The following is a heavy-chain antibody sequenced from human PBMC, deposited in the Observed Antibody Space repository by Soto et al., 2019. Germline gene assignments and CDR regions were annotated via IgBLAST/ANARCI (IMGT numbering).Heavy chain of an antibody. CDR1: GYTFIYYA. J-gene: IGHJ4*02. CDR3: ATRIYGGPAHY. V-gene: IGHV1-3*01. Sequence: VASVKVSCKAFGYTFIYYAMHWVRQAPGQRLEWMGGIDGDNGNTKYSQKFQGRVTMTGDTSTDTAYMELSSLRSEDTALYYCATRIYGGPAHYWGQGTLVTVSS. CDR2: IDGDNGNT. D-gene: IGHD4-17*01.